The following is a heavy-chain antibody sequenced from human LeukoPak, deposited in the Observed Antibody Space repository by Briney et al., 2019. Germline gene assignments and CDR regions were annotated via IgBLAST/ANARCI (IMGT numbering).Heavy chain of an antibody. CDR2: ISGSGGST. J-gene: IGHJ4*02. Sequence: GGSLRLSCAASRFTFSSYAMSWVRQAPGKGLEWVSGISGSGGSTYYADSVKGRFTISRDNSKNTLYLQMNSLRAEDTAVYYCAKGLSDFWSGYYLDYWGQGTLVTVSS. CDR3: AKGLSDFWSGYYLDY. V-gene: IGHV3-23*01. D-gene: IGHD3-3*01. CDR1: RFTFSSYA.